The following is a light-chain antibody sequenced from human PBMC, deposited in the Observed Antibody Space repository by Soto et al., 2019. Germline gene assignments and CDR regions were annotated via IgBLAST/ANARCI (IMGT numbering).Light chain of an antibody. CDR1: QSITHY. J-gene: IGKJ5*01. CDR3: RQRTNGPLT. V-gene: IGKV3-11*01. CDR2: DAS. Sequence: DIVLPQSPPTLSLSPGERATLSCRASQSITHYLAWYQQKPGQAPRLLIYDASTRATGIPARFSGSGSGTHFTLAISRLEPEDFAVYYCRQRTNGPLTFGQGTRLEIK.